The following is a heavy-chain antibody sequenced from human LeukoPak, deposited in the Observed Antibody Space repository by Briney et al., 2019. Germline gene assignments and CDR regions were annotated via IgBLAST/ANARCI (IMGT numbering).Heavy chain of an antibody. Sequence: GGSLRLSCAASGFTFSSYKMNWVRQAPGKGLEWVSSITSSSSYVFYADSVKGRFTISRDNSKNTLYLQMNSLRAEDTAVYYCARRWYFDLWGRGTLVTVSS. V-gene: IGHV3-21*01. CDR2: ITSSSSYV. J-gene: IGHJ2*01. CDR3: ARRWYFDL. D-gene: IGHD5-24*01. CDR1: GFTFSSYK.